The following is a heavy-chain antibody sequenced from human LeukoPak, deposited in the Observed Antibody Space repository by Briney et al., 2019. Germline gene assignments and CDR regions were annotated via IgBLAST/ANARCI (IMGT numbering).Heavy chain of an antibody. Sequence: PSETLSLTCTVSGYSISSGYYWGWIRQPPGKGLEWIGSIYHSGSTYYNPSLKSRVTISVDTSKNQFSLKLSSLTAADTAVYYCARDKSIPYCGGDCPRGGWFDPWGQGTLVTVSS. D-gene: IGHD2-21*02. CDR2: IYHSGST. CDR3: ARDKSIPYCGGDCPRGGWFDP. V-gene: IGHV4-38-2*02. CDR1: GYSISSGYY. J-gene: IGHJ5*02.